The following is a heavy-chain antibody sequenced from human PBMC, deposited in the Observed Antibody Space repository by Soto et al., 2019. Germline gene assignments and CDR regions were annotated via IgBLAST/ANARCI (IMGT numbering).Heavy chain of an antibody. Sequence: PSETLSLTCTVSGDSISSYYWSWIRQPPGKGLEWIGYIYYSGSTNYNPSLKSRVTISVDTSKNQFSLKLSSVTAADTAVYYCARDATPPWFGELYHYMDVWGKGTTVTVSS. CDR2: IYYSGST. D-gene: IGHD3-10*01. V-gene: IGHV4-59*01. CDR3: ARDATPPWFGELYHYMDV. J-gene: IGHJ6*03. CDR1: GDSISSYY.